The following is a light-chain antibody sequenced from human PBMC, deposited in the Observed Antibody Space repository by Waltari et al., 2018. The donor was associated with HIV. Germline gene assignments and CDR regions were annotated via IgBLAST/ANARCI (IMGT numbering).Light chain of an antibody. CDR2: ENN. Sequence: QPVLTQPPSVSAAPGQKVTISCSGSSSNIGDNYVSWYQQLPGTAPKLLMLENNKRPAGSPDRFSASKSGASATLVITGLQTGDEAADYCGTWDASLSAGVFGGGTKVTVL. CDR1: SSNIGDNY. J-gene: IGLJ3*02. CDR3: GTWDASLSAGV. V-gene: IGLV1-51*02.